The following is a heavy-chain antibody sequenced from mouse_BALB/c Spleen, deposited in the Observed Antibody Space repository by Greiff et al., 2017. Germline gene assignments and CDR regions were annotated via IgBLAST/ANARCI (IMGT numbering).Heavy chain of an antibody. V-gene: IGHV5-6*01. CDR3: ARHHYDYDGDCFDY. CDR1: GFTFSSYG. J-gene: IGHJ2*01. D-gene: IGHD2-4*01. CDR2: ISSGGSYT. Sequence: DVQLVESGGDLVKPGGSLKLSCAASGFTFSSYGMSWVRQTPDKRLEWVATISSGGSYTYYPDSVKGRFTISRDNAKNTLYLQMSSLKSEDTAMYYCARHHYDYDGDCFDYWGQGTTLTVSS.